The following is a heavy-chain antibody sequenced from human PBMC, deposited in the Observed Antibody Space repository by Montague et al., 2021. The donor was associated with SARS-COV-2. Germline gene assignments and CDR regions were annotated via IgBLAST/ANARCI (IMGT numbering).Heavy chain of an antibody. V-gene: IGHV4-39*01. D-gene: IGHD5-18*01. CDR1: GGPISGSSDY. J-gene: IGHJ4*02. Sequence: SETLSLTCTVTGGPISGSSDYWGWIRLSPGKGLEWIASVYYSGNTYYSPSLKSRLTISVDTSRNQFSLKLNSVTAADTALYYCARREYSYGWGDWGQGTLVTVSS. CDR2: VYYSGNT. CDR3: ARREYSYGWGD.